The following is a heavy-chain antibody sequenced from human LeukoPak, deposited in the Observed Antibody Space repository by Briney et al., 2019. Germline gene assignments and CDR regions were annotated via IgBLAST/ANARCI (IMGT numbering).Heavy chain of an antibody. CDR3: ATERTVRGVIIKGGSAVCEY. D-gene: IGHD3-10*01. J-gene: IGHJ4*02. CDR2: FDPEDGET. Sequence: ASVKVSCKVSGYTLTELSMHWVRQAPGKGLEWMGGFDPEDGETIYAQKFQGRVTMTEDTSTDTAYMELSSLRSEDTAVYYCATERTVRGVIIKGGSAVCEYWGQGTLVTVSS. CDR1: GYTLTELS. V-gene: IGHV1-24*01.